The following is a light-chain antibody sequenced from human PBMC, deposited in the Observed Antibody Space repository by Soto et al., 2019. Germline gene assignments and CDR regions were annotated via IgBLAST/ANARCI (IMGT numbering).Light chain of an antibody. CDR1: QSVGTY. V-gene: IGKV3-11*01. Sequence: EIVLTQSPVTLSLSPGETATLSCRASQSVGTYLAWYQLKSGQAPRLLIYEASKRATGIPARFSGRGSGTGFTLTISSLQSEDFAVYYCQQYNNWPPWTFGQGTKVDIK. J-gene: IGKJ1*01. CDR3: QQYNNWPPWT. CDR2: EAS.